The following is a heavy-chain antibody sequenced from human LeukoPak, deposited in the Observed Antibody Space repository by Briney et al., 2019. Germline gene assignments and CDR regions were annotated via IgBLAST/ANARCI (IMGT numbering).Heavy chain of an antibody. Sequence: VASVKVSCKASGHTFTSYSFSWVRQAPGQGLEWMGWLSASNDKTNYAQKFKGRVTMTTDTSTTTAYMELTSLRSDDTAVYYCARVITGAYRADYWGQGTLVTVSS. CDR2: LSASNDKT. D-gene: IGHD1-20*01. CDR3: ARVITGAYRADY. CDR1: GHTFTSYS. V-gene: IGHV1-18*01. J-gene: IGHJ4*02.